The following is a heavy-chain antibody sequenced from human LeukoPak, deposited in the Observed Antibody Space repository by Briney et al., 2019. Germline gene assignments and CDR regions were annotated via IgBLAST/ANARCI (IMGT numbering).Heavy chain of an antibody. CDR2: IYYSGST. V-gene: IGHV4-59*12. J-gene: IGHJ3*02. CDR3: ARVLTVTRDAFDI. Sequence: NPSETLSLTCTVSGGSISSYYWSWIRQPPGKGLEWIGYIYYSGSTYYNPSLKSRVTISVDTSKNQFSLKLSSVTAADTAVYYCARVLTVTRDAFDIWGQGTMVTVSS. CDR1: GGSISSYY. D-gene: IGHD4-17*01.